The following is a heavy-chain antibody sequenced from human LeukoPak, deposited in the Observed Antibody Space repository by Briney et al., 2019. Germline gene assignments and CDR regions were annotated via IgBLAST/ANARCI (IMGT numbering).Heavy chain of an antibody. J-gene: IGHJ2*01. Sequence: GRSLRLSCAASGFTFSTYGMHWVRQAPGKGLEWVAVISYDGSNKYYADSVKGRFTISRDNSKNTLYLQMGSLRAEDTAVYYCTKDRNGDYPYWYFDLWGRGTLVTVSS. CDR3: TKDRNGDYPYWYFDL. D-gene: IGHD4-17*01. CDR2: ISYDGSNK. CDR1: GFTFSTYG. V-gene: IGHV3-30*18.